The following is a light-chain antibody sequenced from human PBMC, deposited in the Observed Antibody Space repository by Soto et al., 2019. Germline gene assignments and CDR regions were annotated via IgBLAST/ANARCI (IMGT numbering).Light chain of an antibody. Sequence: EIVLPQSPGTLSVSPGERATLSCRASQSVSSGYLAWYQQKPGQAPRLLIYGASSRATGIPDRFSGSGSGTDFTLTISSLEPEYFAVYYCQQYHSSVWTFGQGTKVDI. CDR2: GAS. V-gene: IGKV3-20*01. J-gene: IGKJ1*01. CDR3: QQYHSSVWT. CDR1: QSVSSGY.